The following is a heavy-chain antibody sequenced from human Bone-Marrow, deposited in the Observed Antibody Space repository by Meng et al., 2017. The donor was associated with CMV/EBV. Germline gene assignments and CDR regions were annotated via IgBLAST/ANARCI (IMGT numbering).Heavy chain of an antibody. CDR1: GFTFSSYW. J-gene: IGHJ4*02. CDR2: INSDGSST. D-gene: IGHD6-6*01. V-gene: IGHV3-74*01. CDR3: ARGHGLSIAARPDFDY. Sequence: GGSLRLSCAASGFTFSSYWMHWVRQAPGKGLVWVSRINSDGSSTSYADSVKGRFTISRDNAKNTLYLQMTSLRAEDTAVYYCARGHGLSIAARPDFDYWGQGTLVTVSS.